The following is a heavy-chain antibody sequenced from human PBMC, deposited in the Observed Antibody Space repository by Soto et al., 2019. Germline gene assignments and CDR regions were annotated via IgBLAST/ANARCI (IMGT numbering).Heavy chain of an antibody. J-gene: IGHJ5*02. CDR2: VSQGGTA. CDR1: GVSLNNFF. CDR3: ARDRGGITVSSKPLGEWFDP. Sequence: SETLSLTCTVSGVSLNNFFWSWIRQTPGKGLEWTGYVSQGGTASYLSQGETTGYNPSLESRATISLDLPKNQFSLRLTSVTAADTAVYYCARDRGGITVSSKPLGEWFDPWGQGTLVTVSS. D-gene: IGHD3-16*01. V-gene: IGHV4-59*01.